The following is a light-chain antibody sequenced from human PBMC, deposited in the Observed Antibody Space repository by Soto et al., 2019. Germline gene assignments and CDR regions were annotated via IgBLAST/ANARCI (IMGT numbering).Light chain of an antibody. Sequence: EIVLTQSPGTLSVSPGERATLSCRASQSVSSNLAWYQQKPGQAPRLLIYGASTRATGIPARFSGSGSGTEFTLTISSLQSEDSALYYCQHYNNWPPGRTF. V-gene: IGKV3-15*01. J-gene: IGKJ1*01. CDR2: GAS. CDR1: QSVSSN. CDR3: QHYNNWPPGRT.